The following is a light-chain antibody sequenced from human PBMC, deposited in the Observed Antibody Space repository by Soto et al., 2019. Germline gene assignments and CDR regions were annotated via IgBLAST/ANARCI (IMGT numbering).Light chain of an antibody. CDR1: SSNIRSNT. J-gene: IGLJ7*01. V-gene: IGLV1-44*01. CDR2: SNN. CDR3: AAWDDSLNAV. Sequence: QSVLTQPPSASGTPGQRVTISCSGSSSNIRSNTVNWYQQLPGTAPKLLIYSNNQRPSGVPDRFSGSKSGTSASLAISGLQSEDEADYYCAAWDDSLNAVFGGGTQLTVL.